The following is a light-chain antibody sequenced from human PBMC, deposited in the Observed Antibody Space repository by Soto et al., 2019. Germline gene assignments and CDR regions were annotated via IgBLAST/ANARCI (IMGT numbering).Light chain of an antibody. V-gene: IGKV2-28*01. CDR3: MQALQTPWT. Sequence: DIVVTQSPLYLPVTPGEPASISCRSSQSLLHSNGFNCVDWYLQKSGQSPQLLIYLGSTRASGAPDRFSGSGSGTDFTLKISRVEAEDVGVYYCMQALQTPWTFGQGTKVEIK. CDR2: LGS. J-gene: IGKJ1*01. CDR1: QSLLHSNGFNC.